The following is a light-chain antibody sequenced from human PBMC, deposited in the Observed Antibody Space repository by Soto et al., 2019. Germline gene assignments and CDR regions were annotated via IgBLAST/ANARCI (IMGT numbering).Light chain of an antibody. Sequence: EIVMTQSPATLSVSPGERSTLSCRSSQSVSSDLAWYQQKPGQAPRLLIYVASTRATGIPARFSGSGSGTEFTLTISSLQSEDFGVYYCQHFYVWPWTFGQGNKVDIK. J-gene: IGKJ1*01. CDR3: QHFYVWPWT. V-gene: IGKV3-15*01. CDR1: QSVSSD. CDR2: VAS.